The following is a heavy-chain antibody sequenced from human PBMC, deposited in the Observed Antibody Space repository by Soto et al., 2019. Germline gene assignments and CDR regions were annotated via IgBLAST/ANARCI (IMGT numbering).Heavy chain of an antibody. J-gene: IGHJ4*02. V-gene: IGHV1-69*13. Sequence: SVKVSCKASGGTFSSYAISWVRQAPGQGLEWMGGIIPIFGTANYAQKFQGRVTITADESTSTAYMELSSLRSEDTAVYYCARVAGRYYYDSSGYPDYWGQGTLVTVSS. CDR3: ARVAGRYYYDSSGYPDY. CDR2: IIPIFGTA. CDR1: GGTFSSYA. D-gene: IGHD3-22*01.